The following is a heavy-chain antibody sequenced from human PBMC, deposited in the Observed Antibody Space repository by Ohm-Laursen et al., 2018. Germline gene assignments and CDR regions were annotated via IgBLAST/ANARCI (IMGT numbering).Heavy chain of an antibody. CDR3: AKEQKGFITMIDY. J-gene: IGHJ4*02. V-gene: IGHV3-23*01. CDR1: GFSFSSYA. CDR2: ISGSGGST. Sequence: GSLRLSCAASGFSFSSYAMTWVRQAPGKGLEWVSGISGSGGSTYYADSVKGRFTIYRENSKNTLYLQMNSLRAEDTAVYYCAKEQKGFITMIDYWGQGTLVTVSS. D-gene: IGHD3-22*01.